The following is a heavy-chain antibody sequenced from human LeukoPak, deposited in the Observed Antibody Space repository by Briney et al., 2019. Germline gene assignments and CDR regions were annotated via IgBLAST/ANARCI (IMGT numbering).Heavy chain of an antibody. CDR1: GFTFSSHG. D-gene: IGHD1-26*01. CDR3: AKSLIVGATTSYYFDY. J-gene: IGHJ4*02. CDR2: ISGSGGST. V-gene: IGHV3-23*01. Sequence: PGGSLRLSCAASGFTFSSHGMNWVRQAPGKGLEWVSAISGSGGSTYYADSVKGRFTISRDNSKNTLYLQMNSLRAEDTAVYYCAKSLIVGATTSYYFDYWGQGTLVTVSS.